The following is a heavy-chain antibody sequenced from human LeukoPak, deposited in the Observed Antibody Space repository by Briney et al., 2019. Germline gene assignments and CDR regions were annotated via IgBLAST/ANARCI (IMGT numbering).Heavy chain of an antibody. CDR3: AKPLIPAATRDAFDI. D-gene: IGHD2-2*01. CDR2: ISYDGSNE. J-gene: IGHJ3*02. CDR1: GFTFSAFG. Sequence: PGRSLRLSCSASGFTFSAFGVHWVRQAPGKGLEWVAVISYDGSNEDYADSVKGRFTISRDNSKNTLYLQMNSLRAEDTAVYYCAKPLIPAATRDAFDIWGQGTMVTVSS. V-gene: IGHV3-30*18.